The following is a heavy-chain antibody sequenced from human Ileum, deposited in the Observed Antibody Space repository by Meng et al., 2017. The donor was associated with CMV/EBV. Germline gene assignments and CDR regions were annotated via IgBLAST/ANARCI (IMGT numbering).Heavy chain of an antibody. V-gene: IGHV3-7*01. D-gene: IGHD6-6*01. CDR1: GFTFITYW. CDR3: ARVYSSSSGRGLDY. J-gene: IGHJ4*02. CDR2: IKQDGSEK. Sequence: GESLKISCAASGFTFITYWMTWVRQAPGKGLEWVANIKQDGSEKLYVDSVKGRFTISRDNAKNSLYLQMNSLRAEDTAVYYCARVYSSSSGRGLDYWGQGSLVTVSS.